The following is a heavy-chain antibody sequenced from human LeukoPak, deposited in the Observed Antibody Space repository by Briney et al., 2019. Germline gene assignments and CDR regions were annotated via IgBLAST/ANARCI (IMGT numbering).Heavy chain of an antibody. CDR3: AKVRITMIVVDYFDI. D-gene: IGHD3-22*01. V-gene: IGHV3-23*01. J-gene: IGHJ3*02. Sequence: PGGSLRLSCAASGFTFSSYAMSWVRQAPGKGLEWVSAISGSGGSTYYAGSVKGRVTISRDNSKNTLYLQMNSLRAEDTAVYYCAKVRITMIVVDYFDIWGQGTMVTVSS. CDR2: ISGSGGST. CDR1: GFTFSSYA.